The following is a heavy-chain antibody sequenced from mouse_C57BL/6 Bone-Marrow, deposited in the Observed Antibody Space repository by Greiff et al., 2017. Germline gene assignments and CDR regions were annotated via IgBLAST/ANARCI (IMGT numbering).Heavy chain of an antibody. D-gene: IGHD1-1*01. Sequence: EVKLVESGGGLVQSGRSLRLSCATSGFTFSDFYMEWVRQAPGKGLGGIAASRNKANDYTTEYSASVKGRFIVSRDTSQSILYLQMNALRAEDTAIYYCARDPITTVVGPYAMDYWGQGTSVTVSS. J-gene: IGHJ4*01. V-gene: IGHV7-1*01. CDR2: SRNKANDYTT. CDR3: ARDPITTVVGPYAMDY. CDR1: GFTFSDFY.